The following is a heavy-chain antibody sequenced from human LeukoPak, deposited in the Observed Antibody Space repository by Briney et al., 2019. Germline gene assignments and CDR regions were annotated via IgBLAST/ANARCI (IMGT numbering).Heavy chain of an antibody. J-gene: IGHJ5*02. Sequence: ASVKVSCKASGYTLTAYYMYWVRQAPGQGFEWMGWINPNSGGTNYAQKFQGRVTMTRDTSITTAYMELSRLRSDDTAVYYCARDLSISGAYNWFDPWGQGTLVTVSS. CDR2: INPNSGGT. D-gene: IGHD3-3*01. CDR3: ARDLSISGAYNWFDP. CDR1: GYTLTAYY. V-gene: IGHV1-2*02.